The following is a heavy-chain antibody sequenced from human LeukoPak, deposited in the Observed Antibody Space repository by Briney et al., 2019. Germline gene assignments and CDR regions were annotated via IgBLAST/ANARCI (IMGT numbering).Heavy chain of an antibody. CDR3: AKGIAAAAPWYYYGMDV. CDR2: ISGSGGST. J-gene: IGHJ6*02. CDR1: GFTFSSYS. V-gene: IGHV3-23*01. Sequence: GGSLRLSCAASGFTFSSYSMNWVRQAPGKGLEWVSAISGSGGSTYYADSVKGRFTISRDNSKNTLYLQMNSLRAEDTAVYYCAKGIAAAAPWYYYGMDVWGQGTTVTVSS. D-gene: IGHD6-13*01.